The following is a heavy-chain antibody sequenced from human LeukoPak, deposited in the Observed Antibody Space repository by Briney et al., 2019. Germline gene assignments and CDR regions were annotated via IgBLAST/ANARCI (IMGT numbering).Heavy chain of an antibody. Sequence: SETLSLTCTVSGGSISRYYWSWIRQPAGEGLEWIGRIYTSGSTNYNPSLKSRVTMSVDTSKNQFSLKLSSVTAADTAVYYCARERNDFWSGYYIGYNWFDPWGQGTLVTVSS. V-gene: IGHV4-4*07. D-gene: IGHD3-3*01. CDR3: ARERNDFWSGYYIGYNWFDP. CDR1: GGSISRYY. J-gene: IGHJ5*02. CDR2: IYTSGST.